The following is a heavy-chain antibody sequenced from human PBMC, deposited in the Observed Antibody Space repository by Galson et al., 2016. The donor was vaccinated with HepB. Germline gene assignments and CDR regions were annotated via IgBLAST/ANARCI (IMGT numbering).Heavy chain of an antibody. J-gene: IGHJ2*01. CDR3: ARKGLRSWYFDL. CDR2: IYYSGST. V-gene: IGHV4-59*01. Sequence: ETLSLTCTVSDDSISSYYWSWIRQSPGKGLEWIAYIYYSGSTNYNPSLKSRVTISIDTPKNQFSLKVSSVTAADTAVYYCARKGLRSWYFDLWGRGTLVTVSS. CDR1: DDSISSYY. D-gene: IGHD3-16*01.